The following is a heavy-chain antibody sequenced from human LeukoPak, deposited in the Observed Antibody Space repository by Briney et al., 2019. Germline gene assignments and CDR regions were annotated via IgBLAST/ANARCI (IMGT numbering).Heavy chain of an antibody. CDR1: GYTFTGYY. CDR2: INPNSGGT. CDR3: ARDLSHRYYHRTGYAFDY. D-gene: IGHD3-22*01. V-gene: IGHV1-2*02. J-gene: IGHJ4*02. Sequence: GASVKVSCKASGYTFTGYYMHWVRQAPGQGLEWMGWINPNSGGTNSAQKFQGRVTMTRDASISTAYMELSRLRSDDTAVYYCARDLSHRYYHRTGYAFDYWGQGTLVTVSS.